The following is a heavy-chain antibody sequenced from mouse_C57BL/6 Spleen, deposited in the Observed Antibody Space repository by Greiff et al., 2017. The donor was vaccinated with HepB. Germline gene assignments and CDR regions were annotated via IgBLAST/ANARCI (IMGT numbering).Heavy chain of an antibody. J-gene: IGHJ1*03. CDR1: GYTFTSYW. D-gene: IGHD1-1*01. Sequence: QVQLKQPGAELVKPGASVKVSCKASGYTFTSYWMHWVKQRPGQGLEWIGRIHPSDSDTNYNQKFKGKATLTVDKSSSTAYMQLSSLTSEDSAVYYCAIEGGLYYYGSSYGYFDVRGTGTTVTVSS. CDR2: IHPSDSDT. V-gene: IGHV1-74*01. CDR3: AIEGGLYYYGSSYGYFDV.